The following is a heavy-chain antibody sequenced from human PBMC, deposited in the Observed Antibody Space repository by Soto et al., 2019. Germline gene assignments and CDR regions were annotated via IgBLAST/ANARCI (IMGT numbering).Heavy chain of an antibody. D-gene: IGHD5-12*01. CDR3: AIRSIYSGYDYYFDY. CDR1: GYSFTSYW. V-gene: IGHV5-51*01. CDR2: IYPGDSDT. J-gene: IGHJ4*02. Sequence: GESLKISCKGSGYSFTSYWIGWVRQMPGKGLEWMGIIYPGDSDTRYSPSFQGQVTISADKSISTAYLQWSSLKASDTAMYYCAIRSIYSGYDYYFDYWGQGTLVTVSS.